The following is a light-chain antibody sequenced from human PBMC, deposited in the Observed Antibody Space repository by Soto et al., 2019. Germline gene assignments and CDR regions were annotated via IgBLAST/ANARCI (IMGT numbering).Light chain of an antibody. V-gene: IGLV2-14*01. CDR2: EVS. CDR1: SSDVGGYNY. CDR3: SSYTSSSTPYV. Sequence: QSALTQPASVSGSPGQSITISCTGTSSDVGGYNYVSWYQQHPGKAPKLMIYEVSNRPSGVSNRFSGSTSGNTASLTSSGLQAEDEDDYYPSSYTSSSTPYVFGTGTKLTVL. J-gene: IGLJ1*01.